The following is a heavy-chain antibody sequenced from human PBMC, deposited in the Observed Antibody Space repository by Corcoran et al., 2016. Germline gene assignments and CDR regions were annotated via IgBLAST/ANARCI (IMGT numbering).Heavy chain of an antibody. J-gene: IGHJ4*02. CDR3: ARCHPRDGSGSWGLDY. CDR1: GGSFSGYY. CDR2: INHSGST. Sequence: QVQLQQWGAGLLKPSETLSLTCAVYGGSFSGYYWSWIRQPPGKGLEWIGEINHSGSTNYNPSLKSRVTISVDTSKNKFSLKLSSVTAADTAVYYCARCHPRDGSGSWGLDYWGQGTLVTVSS. D-gene: IGHD3-10*01. V-gene: IGHV4-34*01.